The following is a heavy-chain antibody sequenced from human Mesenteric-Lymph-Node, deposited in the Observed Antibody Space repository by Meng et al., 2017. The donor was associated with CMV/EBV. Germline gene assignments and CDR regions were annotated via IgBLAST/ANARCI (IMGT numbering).Heavy chain of an antibody. CDR3: ARDDDIVVVPDTPTGDY. CDR1: GGSISSSSYY. V-gene: IGHV4-39*07. J-gene: IGHJ4*02. D-gene: IGHD2-2*01. Sequence: SETLSLTCTVPGGSISSSSYYWGWIRQPPGKGLEWIGSIYYSGSTYYNPSLKSRVTISVDTSKNQFSLKLSSVTAADTAVYYCARDDDIVVVPDTPTGDYWGQGTLVTVSS. CDR2: IYYSGST.